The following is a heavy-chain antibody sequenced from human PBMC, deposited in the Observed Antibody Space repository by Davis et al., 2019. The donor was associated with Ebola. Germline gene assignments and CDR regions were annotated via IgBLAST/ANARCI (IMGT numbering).Heavy chain of an antibody. D-gene: IGHD6-19*01. J-gene: IGHJ4*02. CDR2: ISWNSGSI. Sequence: SLKISCAASGFTFDDYAMHWVRQAPGKGLEWVSGISWNSGSIGYADSVKGRFTISRDNSKNILYLQMSSLRAEDTAVYYCVKSVAGPPGYWGQGTLVTVSS. CDR1: GFTFDDYA. CDR3: VKSVAGPPGY. V-gene: IGHV3-9*01.